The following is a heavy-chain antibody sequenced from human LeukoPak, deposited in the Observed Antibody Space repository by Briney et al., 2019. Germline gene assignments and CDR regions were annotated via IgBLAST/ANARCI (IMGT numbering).Heavy chain of an antibody. J-gene: IGHJ6*02. CDR2: ISTDGKST. Sequence: GGSLRLSCVASGFTFSNYWMLWVRQAPGKGLMWVSLISTDGKSTRYAESVKGRFTISRDNAKNALYLQMDILRVEDMALYFCVRDYQFIQEVWGQGTTVTVSS. CDR1: GFTFSNYW. CDR3: VRDYQFIQEV. D-gene: IGHD2-2*01. V-gene: IGHV3-74*01.